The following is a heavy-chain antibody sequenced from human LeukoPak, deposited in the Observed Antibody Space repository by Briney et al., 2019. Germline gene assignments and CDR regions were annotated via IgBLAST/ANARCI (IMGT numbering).Heavy chain of an antibody. V-gene: IGHV1-2*02. CDR2: INPNSGDT. Sequence: AAVKVSCKASGYTFTGYYMHWVRQAPGQGREWMAWINPNSGDTNYAQKFQGRGTMTRGTSINTAYMELSRLRSDDTAVYYCARESTDCSTASCHIDYWGQGTLVTVSS. D-gene: IGHD2-2*01. CDR3: ARESTDCSTASCHIDY. J-gene: IGHJ4*02. CDR1: GYTFTGYY.